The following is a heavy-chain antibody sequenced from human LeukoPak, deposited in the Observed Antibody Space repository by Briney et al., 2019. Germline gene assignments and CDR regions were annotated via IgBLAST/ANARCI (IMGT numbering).Heavy chain of an antibody. CDR3: ARAPGYCSSTSCYEGSYFDY. Sequence: ASVRVSCKASGGTFSSYAISWVRQAPGQGLEWMGGIIPIFGTPNYAQKFQGRVTITADESTSTAYMELSSLRSEDTAVYYCARAPGYCSSTSCYEGSYFDYWGQGTLVTVSS. D-gene: IGHD2-2*01. CDR2: IIPIFGTP. J-gene: IGHJ4*02. CDR1: GGTFSSYA. V-gene: IGHV1-69*13.